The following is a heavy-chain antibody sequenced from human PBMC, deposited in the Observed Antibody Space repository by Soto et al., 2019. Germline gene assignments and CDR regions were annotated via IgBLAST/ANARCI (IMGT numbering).Heavy chain of an antibody. J-gene: IGHJ4*02. Sequence: GGSLRLSCAAFGFTFASYPMGWVAQAPGKGLKWVSAISGSGGSTYYADSVKGRFTISRDNSKNTLYLQMNSLRAEDTAVYYCAKDLFRGTVTTFDYWGQGTLVTVSS. V-gene: IGHV3-23*01. D-gene: IGHD4-17*01. CDR1: GFTFASYP. CDR2: ISGSGGST. CDR3: AKDLFRGTVTTFDY.